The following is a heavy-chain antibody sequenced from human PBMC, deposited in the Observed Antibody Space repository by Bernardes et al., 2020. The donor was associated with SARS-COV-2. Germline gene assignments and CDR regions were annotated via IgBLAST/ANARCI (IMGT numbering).Heavy chain of an antibody. V-gene: IGHV4-4*02. CDR3: ARDHPKKIFCNGGSCSSNVFDP. D-gene: IGHD2-15*01. Sequence: SETLSLTCDVSGGPIGSTLWWTCIRQPPGKGLEWIGQIYHTGRTSYNPSFQSRVTLSIDKSKNPFYLSLTSVTAEDTAVYYCARDHPKKIFCNGGSCSSNVFDPWGQGTLVTVSS. CDR2: IYHTGRT. CDR1: GGPIGSTLW. J-gene: IGHJ5*02.